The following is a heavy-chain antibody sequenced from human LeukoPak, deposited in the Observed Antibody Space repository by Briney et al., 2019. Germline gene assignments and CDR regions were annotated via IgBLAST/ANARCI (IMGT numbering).Heavy chain of an antibody. CDR3: ARVIYYDSSGYSHDAFDI. Sequence: GGSLRLSCAASGFTFSSYSMNWVRQAPGKGLEWVSSISGSSSYIYYADSVKGRLTISRHNAKNSLYLQMNSLRAEDTAVYYCARVIYYDSSGYSHDAFDIWGQGTMVTVSS. CDR2: ISGSSSYI. V-gene: IGHV3-21*01. D-gene: IGHD3-22*01. CDR1: GFTFSSYS. J-gene: IGHJ3*02.